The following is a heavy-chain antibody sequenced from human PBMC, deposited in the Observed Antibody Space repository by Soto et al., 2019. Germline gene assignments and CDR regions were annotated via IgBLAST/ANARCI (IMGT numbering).Heavy chain of an antibody. CDR1: GFTFTRYS. Sequence: GSLRLSCAASGFTFTRYSMNLVRQAPGKGLESVSSISSTTNYIYYGDSMKGRFSISRDKAKNSLYLEMNSLRAEDTAVYYCARESEDLTSNFDYWRQGTLVTVSS. CDR2: ISSTTNYI. J-gene: IGHJ4*02. CDR3: ARESEDLTSNFDY. V-gene: IGHV3-21*06.